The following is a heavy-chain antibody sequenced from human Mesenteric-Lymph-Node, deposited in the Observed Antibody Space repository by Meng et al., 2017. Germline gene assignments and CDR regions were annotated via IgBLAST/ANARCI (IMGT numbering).Heavy chain of an antibody. Sequence: VHLQESCPGLVEPYHTLSLAGTSSVGSIHSGYYAWLWIPQPPGKGLEWIGYIYYTGSTYYTPSLKSRVNISRDTSKHQFSLRLSSVTAADTAVYYCARVAAAGNEWFDPWGQGTLVTVSS. CDR1: VGSIHSGYYA. D-gene: IGHD6-13*01. CDR2: IYYTGST. CDR3: ARVAAAGNEWFDP. J-gene: IGHJ5*02. V-gene: IGHV4-30-4*01.